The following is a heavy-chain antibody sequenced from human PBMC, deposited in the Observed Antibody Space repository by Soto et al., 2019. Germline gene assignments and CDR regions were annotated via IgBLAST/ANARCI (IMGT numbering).Heavy chain of an antibody. CDR2: IGTDGNT. Sequence: PGGSLRLSCAASGFTCNSYAMNWVRQAPGKGLAWVSAIGTDGNTYYANSVQGRLTISRDNSRSSLYLQMNSLRVEDTALYYCVRKYPGTRPFDYWDQG. CDR3: VRKYPGTRPFDY. D-gene: IGHD2-2*01. J-gene: IGHJ4*01. CDR1: GFTCNSYA. V-gene: IGHV3-23*01.